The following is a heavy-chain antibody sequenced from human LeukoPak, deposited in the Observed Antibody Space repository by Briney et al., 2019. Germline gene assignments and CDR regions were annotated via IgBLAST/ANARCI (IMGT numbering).Heavy chain of an antibody. D-gene: IGHD6-13*01. CDR2: ISAYNGNT. V-gene: IGHV1-18*01. Sequence: ASVKVSCKASGYTFTRYAMHWVRQAPGQGLEWMGWISAYNGNTNYAQKLQGRVTMTTDTSTSTAYMELRSLRSDDTAVYYCAREVAAAGTDLVDYWGQGTLVTVSS. CDR1: GYTFTRYA. J-gene: IGHJ4*02. CDR3: AREVAAAGTDLVDY.